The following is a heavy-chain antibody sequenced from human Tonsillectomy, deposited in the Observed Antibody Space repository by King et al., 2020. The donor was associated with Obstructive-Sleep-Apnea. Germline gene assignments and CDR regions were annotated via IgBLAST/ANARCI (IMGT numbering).Heavy chain of an antibody. CDR1: GYTFSSYA. CDR3: ARAPSYYDIFSEDDTFDI. CDR2: INTNTGNP. V-gene: IGHV7-4-1*02. D-gene: IGHD3-9*01. J-gene: IGHJ3*02. Sequence: QLVQSGSEVKKPGASVKVSCKASGYTFSSYAMNWVRQAPGQGLEWMGWINTNTGNPTDAQGFTGRFVFSLDTSVSAAYLQISSLKAEDTAVYSCARAPSYYDIFSEDDTFDIWGQGTMVTVSS.